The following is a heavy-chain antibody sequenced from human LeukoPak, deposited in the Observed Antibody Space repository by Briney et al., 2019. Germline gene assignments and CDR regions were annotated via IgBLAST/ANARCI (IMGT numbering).Heavy chain of an antibody. CDR3: ARGVKSSSWYYFDY. Sequence: SETLSLTCAVYGRSFSGYYWSWIRQPPGKGLEWIGEINHSGSTNYNPSLKSRVTISVDTSKNQFSLKLSSVTAADTAVYYCARGVKSSSWYYFDYWGQGTLVTVSS. D-gene: IGHD6-13*01. CDR1: GRSFSGYY. V-gene: IGHV4-34*01. CDR2: INHSGST. J-gene: IGHJ4*02.